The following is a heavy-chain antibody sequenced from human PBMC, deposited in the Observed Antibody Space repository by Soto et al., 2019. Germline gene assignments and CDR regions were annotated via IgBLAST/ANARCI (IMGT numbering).Heavy chain of an antibody. Sequence: SETLSLTCTVSGGSISSGGYYWSWIRQHPGKGLEWIGYIYYSGSTYYNPSLKSRVTISVDTSKNQFSLKLSSVTAADTAVYYCARDRDSWYLHFDYWGQGTLVTVSS. CDR3: ARDRDSWYLHFDY. V-gene: IGHV4-31*03. CDR1: GGSISSGGYY. J-gene: IGHJ4*02. CDR2: IYYSGST. D-gene: IGHD6-13*01.